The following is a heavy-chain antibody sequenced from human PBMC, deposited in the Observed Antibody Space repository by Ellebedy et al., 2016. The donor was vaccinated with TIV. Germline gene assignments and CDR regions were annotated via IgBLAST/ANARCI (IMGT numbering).Heavy chain of an antibody. CDR2: IKQDGSET. D-gene: IGHD6-19*01. V-gene: IGHV3-7*01. CDR1: GFTFSSYG. J-gene: IGHJ4*02. CDR3: ARDQGWAVPGTTRFDC. Sequence: GESLKISCAAFGFTFSSYGMVWVRQAPGKGLEWVASIKQDGSETSYVDSVEGRFTISRDNAKNSLYLQMSSLSAEDTAVYYCARDQGWAVPGTTRFDCWGQGTLVTVSS.